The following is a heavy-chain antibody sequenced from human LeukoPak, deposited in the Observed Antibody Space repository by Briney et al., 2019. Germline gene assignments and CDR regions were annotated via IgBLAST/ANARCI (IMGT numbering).Heavy chain of an antibody. Sequence: PSETLSLTCAVSGYSISSGYYWGWIRQPPGKGLERIGSIYHSGSTYYNPSLKSRVTISVDTSKNQFSLKLSSVTAADTAVYYCAKYCTNGVCPESGGFDYWGQGTLVTVSS. CDR1: GYSISSGYY. J-gene: IGHJ4*02. CDR3: AKYCTNGVCPESGGFDY. D-gene: IGHD2-8*01. CDR2: IYHSGST. V-gene: IGHV4-38-2*01.